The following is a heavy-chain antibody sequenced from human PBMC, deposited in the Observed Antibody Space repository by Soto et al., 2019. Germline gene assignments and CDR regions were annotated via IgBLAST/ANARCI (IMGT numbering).Heavy chain of an antibody. CDR1: GYTLTELS. Sequence: ASVKVSCKVSGYTLTELSMHWVRQAPGKGLEWMGGFDPEDGETIYAQKFQGRVTMTEDTSTDTAYMELSSLRSEDTAVYYCAIDRPYGSGSYDPPLAYWGQGTLVTVSS. D-gene: IGHD3-10*01. J-gene: IGHJ4*02. CDR2: FDPEDGET. V-gene: IGHV1-24*01. CDR3: AIDRPYGSGSYDPPLAY.